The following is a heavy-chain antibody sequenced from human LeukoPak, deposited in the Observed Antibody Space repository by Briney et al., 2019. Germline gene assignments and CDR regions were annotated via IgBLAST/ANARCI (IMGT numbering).Heavy chain of an antibody. V-gene: IGHV3-23*01. D-gene: IGHD6-19*01. Sequence: AGSLRLSCAASGFTFSSYALTWVRQPPGKGLEWVSAISASGSGTYYAASVRGRFTISRDNSKNTMYVQMNSLRVEDTAVYYCAKVWGGSSGWYYFDYWGQGTQVTVSP. CDR1: GFTFSSYA. J-gene: IGHJ4*02. CDR2: ISASGSGT. CDR3: AKVWGGSSGWYYFDY.